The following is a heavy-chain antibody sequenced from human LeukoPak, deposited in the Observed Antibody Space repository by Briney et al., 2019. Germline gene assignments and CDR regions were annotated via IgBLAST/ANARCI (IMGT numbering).Heavy chain of an antibody. J-gene: IGHJ3*02. Sequence: SETLSLTCTVSGGSISSGGYYWSWIRQPPGKGLEWIGYIYHSGSTYYNPSLKSRVTISVDRSKSQFSLKLSSVTAADTAVYYCARDRRGAFDIWGQGTMVTVSS. CDR2: IYHSGST. CDR1: GGSISSGGYY. V-gene: IGHV4-30-2*01. CDR3: ARDRRGAFDI.